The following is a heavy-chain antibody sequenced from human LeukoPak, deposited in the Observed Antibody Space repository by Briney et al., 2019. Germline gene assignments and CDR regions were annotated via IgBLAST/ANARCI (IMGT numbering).Heavy chain of an antibody. V-gene: IGHV4-61*01. CDR3: VRETATSYYDSAGYYRQTEGFDV. CDR2: VYYSGRT. CDR1: GGSVSSDSYY. J-gene: IGHJ3*01. Sequence: KSSETLSLTCTVSGGSVSSDSYYWTWIRQPPGKGLEWIGYVYYSGRTNYNPTLKSRVTISVDTSKNQFSLRLNSVTAADTALYYCVRETATSYYDSAGYYRQTEGFDVWGQGTMVTVSS. D-gene: IGHD3-22*01.